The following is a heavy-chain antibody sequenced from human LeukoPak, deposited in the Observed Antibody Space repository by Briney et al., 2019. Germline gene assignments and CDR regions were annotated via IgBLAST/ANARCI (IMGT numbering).Heavy chain of an antibody. J-gene: IGHJ4*02. V-gene: IGHV3-23*01. Sequence: GGSLSLSWAASGFTLSSNAIRWVGQAPGKGREWVSAISPSSGTFYADSVKGRFTISRDNSKNTLYLQMNSLRAEDTAVYYCARPQSSSGYYWPFDDWGQGTLVTVSS. CDR1: GFTLSSNA. CDR2: ISPSSGT. D-gene: IGHD3-22*01. CDR3: ARPQSSSGYYWPFDD.